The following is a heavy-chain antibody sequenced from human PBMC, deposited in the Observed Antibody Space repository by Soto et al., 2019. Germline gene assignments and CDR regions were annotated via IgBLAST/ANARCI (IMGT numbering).Heavy chain of an antibody. J-gene: IGHJ4*02. Sequence: EVQLVESGGGLVQPGGSLRLSCAASGFTFSSYWMHWVREAPGKGLVWVSRINSDGSSTSYADSVKGRFTISRDNAKNTLYLQMNSLRAEDTAVYYCAIRASYYDSSGYFDYWGQGTLVTVSS. CDR2: INSDGSST. V-gene: IGHV3-74*01. CDR1: GFTFSSYW. D-gene: IGHD3-22*01. CDR3: AIRASYYDSSGYFDY.